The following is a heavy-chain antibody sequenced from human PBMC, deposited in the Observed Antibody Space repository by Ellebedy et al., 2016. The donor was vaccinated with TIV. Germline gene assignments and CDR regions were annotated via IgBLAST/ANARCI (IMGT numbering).Heavy chain of an antibody. CDR2: IYYSGST. V-gene: IGHV4-59*12. CDR3: ARVGGDLAGFRSYDY. J-gene: IGHJ4*02. CDR1: GGSISSYC. Sequence: SETLSLTCTVSGGSISSYCWSWIRQPPGKGLEWIGYIYYSGSTNYNPSLKSRVTMSVDTSQNQFSLKLTSVTAADTAVYYCARVGGDLAGFRSYDYWGQGTLVTVSS. D-gene: IGHD3-9*01.